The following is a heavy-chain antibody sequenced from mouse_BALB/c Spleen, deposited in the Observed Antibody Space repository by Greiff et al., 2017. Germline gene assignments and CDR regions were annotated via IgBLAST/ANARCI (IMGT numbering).Heavy chain of an antibody. Sequence: QVTLKESGPGLVAPSQSLSITCTVSGFSLTSYGVHWVRQPPGKGLEWLGVIWAGGSTNYNSALMSRLSISKDNSKSQVFLKMNSLQTDDTAMYYCARDRTGTLFAYWGQGTLVTVSA. CDR2: IWAGGST. D-gene: IGHD4-1*01. V-gene: IGHV2-9*02. CDR3: ARDRTGTLFAY. CDR1: GFSLTSYG. J-gene: IGHJ3*01.